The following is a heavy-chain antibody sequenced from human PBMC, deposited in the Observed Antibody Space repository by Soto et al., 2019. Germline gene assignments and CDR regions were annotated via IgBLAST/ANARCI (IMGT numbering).Heavy chain of an antibody. CDR1: GGTFSSYT. J-gene: IGHJ4*02. CDR3: ARSDYDSSGYLLYFDY. D-gene: IGHD3-22*01. V-gene: IGHV1-69*02. CDR2: IIPILGIA. Sequence: SVKVSCKASGGTFSSYTISWVRQAPGQGLEWMGRIIPILGIANYAQKFQGRVTITADKSTSTAYMELSSLRSEDTAVYYCARSDYDSSGYLLYFDYWGQGTLVTVSS.